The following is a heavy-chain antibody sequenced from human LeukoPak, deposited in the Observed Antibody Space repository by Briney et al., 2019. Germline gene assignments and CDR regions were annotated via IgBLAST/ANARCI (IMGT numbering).Heavy chain of an antibody. D-gene: IGHD3-10*01. CDR2: IYTSGTTNYKRIYPNGST. J-gene: IGHJ6*03. V-gene: IGHV4-61*02. Sequence: SQTLSLTCTVSGGSISSGSYYWNWVRQLAGKGLEWIGRIYTSGTTNYKRIYPNGSTNYNPSLESRVTISADTYKNQFSLTLSSVTAADTAVYYCARHPGRAAPYYYYYMDVWGKGTTVTVSS. CDR3: ARHPGRAAPYYYYYMDV. CDR1: GGSISSGSYY.